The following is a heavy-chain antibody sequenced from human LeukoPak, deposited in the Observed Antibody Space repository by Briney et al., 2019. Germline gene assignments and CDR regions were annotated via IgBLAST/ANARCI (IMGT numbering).Heavy chain of an antibody. Sequence: SETLSLTCTVSGGSISSSGYYWGWIRQSPGKGLEWIGSIHNSGGTYYNPSLNSRVTISVDTSKNYFSLKLSSVTAADTAVYYCARRHSWPYPFDYWGQGTLVTVSS. V-gene: IGHV4-39*02. CDR3: ARRHSWPYPFDY. CDR2: IHNSGGT. J-gene: IGHJ4*02. CDR1: GGSISSSGYY. D-gene: IGHD6-13*01.